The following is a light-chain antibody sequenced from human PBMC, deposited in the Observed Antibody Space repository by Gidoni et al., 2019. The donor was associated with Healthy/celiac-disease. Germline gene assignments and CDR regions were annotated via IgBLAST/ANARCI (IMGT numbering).Light chain of an antibody. CDR2: LGS. CDR3: MQALQTPPT. V-gene: IGKV2-28*01. CDR1: QSLLHSNGYNY. J-gene: IGKJ4*01. Sequence: DIVMTQSQLSLPVTPGEPASISCRFSQSLLHSNGYNYFDWYLQKPGQSQQCLIDLGSNRACGVPDRLRGSGSGNDFTMKISRVEAEYVGFYCFMQALQTPPTFGGGTKVEIK.